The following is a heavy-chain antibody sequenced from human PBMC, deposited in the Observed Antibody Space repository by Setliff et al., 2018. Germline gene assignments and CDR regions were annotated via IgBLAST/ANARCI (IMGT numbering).Heavy chain of an antibody. J-gene: IGHJ4*02. Sequence: SETLSLTCTVSGDSINSYPYYWGWIRQPPGKGLEWIGNIYYTGITYYNSSLKSRVTISVDTSKSQFSLRLNSVTAADTAVYYCARTGTYRYFDYWGRGTLVTVSS. CDR3: ARTGTYRYFDY. V-gene: IGHV4-39*01. D-gene: IGHD1-1*01. CDR2: IYYTGIT. CDR1: GDSINSYPYY.